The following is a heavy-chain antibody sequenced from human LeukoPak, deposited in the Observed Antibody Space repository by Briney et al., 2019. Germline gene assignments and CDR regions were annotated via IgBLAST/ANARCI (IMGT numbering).Heavy chain of an antibody. CDR2: INQDGSEK. Sequence: GGFLRLSCAASGFTFSSYWMNWVRQAPGMGLEWVANINQDGSEKYSVDSVRGRFTIFRDNVKNSLYLQMNSLRAEDTAVYYCARKTWGSPQGYMDVWGKGTSVTVSS. CDR1: GFTFSSYW. J-gene: IGHJ6*03. CDR3: ARKTWGSPQGYMDV. V-gene: IGHV3-7*01. D-gene: IGHD3-16*01.